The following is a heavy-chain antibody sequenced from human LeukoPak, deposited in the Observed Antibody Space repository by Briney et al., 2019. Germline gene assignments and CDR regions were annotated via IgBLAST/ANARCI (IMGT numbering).Heavy chain of an antibody. V-gene: IGHV3-48*03. D-gene: IGHD4-17*01. J-gene: IGHJ4*02. Sequence: PGRSLRLSCAASGFTFSSYEMNWVRHAPGKGLEWVSYISSSGSTIYYADSVKGRFTISREHAKSPLYLQMNRLRAEDTAVYYCAREARWLNFDYWGQGTLVTVSS. CDR2: ISSSGSTI. CDR1: GFTFSSYE. CDR3: AREARWLNFDY.